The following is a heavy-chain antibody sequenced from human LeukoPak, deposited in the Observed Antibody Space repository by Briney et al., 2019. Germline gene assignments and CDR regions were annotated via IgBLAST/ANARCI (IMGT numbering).Heavy chain of an antibody. J-gene: IGHJ4*02. CDR2: IYSDGST. D-gene: IGHD1-26*01. CDR1: GFTVSNNY. V-gene: IGHV3-53*01. CDR3: AKGRYSGSYYVSRYYFDY. Sequence: GGSLRLSCAASGFTVSNNYMSWVRQAPGKGLEWVSVIYSDGSTYYADSVKGRFTISRDNSKNTLYLQMNSLRAEDTAVYYCAKGRYSGSYYVSRYYFDYWGQGTLVTVSS.